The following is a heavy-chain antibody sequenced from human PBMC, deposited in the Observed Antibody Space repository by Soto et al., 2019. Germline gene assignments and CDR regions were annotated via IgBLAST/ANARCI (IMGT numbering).Heavy chain of an antibody. Sequence: VQLVESGGGLVKPGGSLRLSCAASGFTFSDYYMSWIRQAPGKGLEWVSYISSSGSTIYYADSVKGRFTISSDNDQNSLYLQMNSLRAEDAAVDYCERDMVRGVTHYYYYGMDVWGQGTTVPVSS. D-gene: IGHD3-10*01. CDR3: ERDMVRGVTHYYYYGMDV. V-gene: IGHV3-11*01. CDR2: ISSSGSTI. CDR1: GFTFSDYY. J-gene: IGHJ6*02.